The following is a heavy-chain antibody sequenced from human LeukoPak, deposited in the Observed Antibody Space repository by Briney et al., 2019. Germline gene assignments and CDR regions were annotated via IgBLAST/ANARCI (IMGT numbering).Heavy chain of an antibody. J-gene: IGHJ4*02. CDR3: TRAPHPRCSSSGCYLDY. CDR2: IQAKAYGGAT. CDR1: GFTFGDYA. V-gene: IGHV3-49*04. Sequence: GGSLRLSCSTSGFTFGDYAMSWVRQAPGKGLEWVGFIQAKAYGGATKYAASVNGRFSISRNDSQSIANLQMNDLKTEDTAVYYCTRAPHPRCSSSGCYLDYWGQGTLVTVSS. D-gene: IGHD2-2*01.